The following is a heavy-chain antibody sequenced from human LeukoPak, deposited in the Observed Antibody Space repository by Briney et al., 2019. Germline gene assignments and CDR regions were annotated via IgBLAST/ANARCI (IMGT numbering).Heavy chain of an antibody. D-gene: IGHD5-12*01. CDR3: ARKKVEVVATYDY. Sequence: GAPVKVSCRASGYSFSAYYVHWVRQAPGQGLEWMGWMNPHSGAPTYAQKFKGRVTMTRDTSSSTDYMELSSLTSDDTAVYYCARKKVEVVATYDYWGQGTLITVSS. CDR1: GYSFSAYY. V-gene: IGHV1-2*02. J-gene: IGHJ4*02. CDR2: MNPHSGAP.